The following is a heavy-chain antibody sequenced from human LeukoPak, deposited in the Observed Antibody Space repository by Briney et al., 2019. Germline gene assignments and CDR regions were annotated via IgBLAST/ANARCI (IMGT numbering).Heavy chain of an antibody. CDR3: ATAHGEGSGSYGLYGMDV. Sequence: SVKVSCKASGGTFSSYAISWVRQAPGQGLEWMGGIIPIFGTANYAQKFQGRVTITADESTSTAYMELSSLRSEDTAVYYCATAHGEGSGSYGLYGMDVWGQGTTVTVSS. CDR1: GGTFSSYA. J-gene: IGHJ6*02. D-gene: IGHD3-10*01. CDR2: IIPIFGTA. V-gene: IGHV1-69*13.